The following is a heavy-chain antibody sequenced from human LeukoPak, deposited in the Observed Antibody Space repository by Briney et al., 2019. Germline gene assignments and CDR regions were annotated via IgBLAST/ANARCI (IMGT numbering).Heavy chain of an antibody. Sequence: SETLSLTCTVSGGSISSSSYYWGWIRQPPGKGLEWIGSIYYSGSTYYNPSLKSRVTISVDTSKNQFSLKLSSVTAADTAVYYCARSPRGGNFDYWGQGTLVTVSS. CDR1: GGSISSSSYY. CDR3: ARSPRGGNFDY. V-gene: IGHV4-39*07. CDR2: IYYSGST. J-gene: IGHJ4*02. D-gene: IGHD2-15*01.